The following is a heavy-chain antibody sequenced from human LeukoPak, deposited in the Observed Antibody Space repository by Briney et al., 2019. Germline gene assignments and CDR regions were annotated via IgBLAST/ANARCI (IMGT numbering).Heavy chain of an antibody. J-gene: IGHJ4*02. CDR3: ARQVVGFRTLCYFDY. CDR1: GGSISSYY. CDR2: IYTSGST. Sequence: PSETLSLTCTVSGGSISSYYWSWIRQPAEKGLEWIGRIYTSGSTNYSPSLKSRVTMSVDTSKNQFSLKLSSVTAADTAVYYCARQVVGFRTLCYFDYWGQGTLATVSS. V-gene: IGHV4-4*07. D-gene: IGHD1-7*01.